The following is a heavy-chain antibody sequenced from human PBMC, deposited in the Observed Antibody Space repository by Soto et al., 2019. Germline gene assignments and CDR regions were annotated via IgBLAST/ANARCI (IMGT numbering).Heavy chain of an antibody. Sequence: EVQLLESGGDLVQPGGSLRLSCVGSGFTFSTYPMNWVRQAPGKGLAWVAAIIGSGDTTYYADSVKGRITTSRDNSKNTLHMQKTALNAEDAAVYYCAKYRGCASTITPINWGQGHLVTLSS. CDR1: GFTFSTYP. CDR3: AKYRGCASTITPIN. D-gene: IGHD1-20*01. J-gene: IGHJ4*02. CDR2: IIGSGDTT. V-gene: IGHV3-23*01.